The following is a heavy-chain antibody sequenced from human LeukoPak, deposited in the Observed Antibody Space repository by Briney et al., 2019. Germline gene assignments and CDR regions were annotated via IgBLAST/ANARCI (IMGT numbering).Heavy chain of an antibody. CDR1: GGSFSGYY. J-gene: IGHJ4*02. Sequence: SETLSLTCAVYGGSFSGYYWSWIRQPPGKGLEWIGEINHSGSTNYNPSLKSRVTISVDTSKNQFSLKLSSVTAADTAVYYCARGRGIRDYYDSSGKQPYDYWGQGTLVTVSS. CDR2: INHSGST. CDR3: ARGRGIRDYYDSSGKQPYDY. V-gene: IGHV4-34*01. D-gene: IGHD3-22*01.